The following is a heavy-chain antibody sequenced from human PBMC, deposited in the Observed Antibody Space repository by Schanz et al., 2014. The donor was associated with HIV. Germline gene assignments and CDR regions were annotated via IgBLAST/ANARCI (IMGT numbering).Heavy chain of an antibody. Sequence: QVQLVQSGAEVKKPGASVKVSCKASGYTFTGYYMHWVRQAPGQGLEWMGWINPSSGGTNYAQKFQGRVPMTRDTSISTAYMELRRLRSDDTAVYYCARDQNVISMVRGVMGGVDYWGQGTLVTVSS. J-gene: IGHJ4*02. CDR1: GYTFTGYY. V-gene: IGHV1-2*02. D-gene: IGHD3-10*01. CDR2: INPSSGGT. CDR3: ARDQNVISMVRGVMGGVDY.